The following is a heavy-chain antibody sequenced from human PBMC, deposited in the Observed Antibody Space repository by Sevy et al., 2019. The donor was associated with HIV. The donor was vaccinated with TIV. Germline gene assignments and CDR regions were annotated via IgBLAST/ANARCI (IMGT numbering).Heavy chain of an antibody. D-gene: IGHD1-1*01. CDR2: ISSGASGT. CDR1: GFTFSSFA. CDR3: AKAATTQCPSKNPFDF. Sequence: GGSLRLSCAASGFTFSSFAMTWVRQAPGKGPEWVSGISSGASGTYYADSVKGRFTISRDNSKNTLFLQMNSLRTEDTALYYCAKAATTQCPSKNPFDFWGQGTLVTVSS. V-gene: IGHV3-23*01. J-gene: IGHJ4*02.